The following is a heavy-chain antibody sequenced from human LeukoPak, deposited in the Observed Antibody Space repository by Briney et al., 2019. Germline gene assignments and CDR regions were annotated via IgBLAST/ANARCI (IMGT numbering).Heavy chain of an antibody. CDR2: IRYDGSNK. CDR3: AKDGLPSRDYGSGIDY. Sequence: GGSLRLSCAASGFTFSSYGMHWVRQAPGKGLEWVAFIRYDGSNKYYADSVKGRFTISRDNSKNTLYLQMNSLRAEDTAVYYCAKDGLPSRDYGSGIDYWGQGTLVTVSS. CDR1: GFTFSSYG. D-gene: IGHD3-10*01. J-gene: IGHJ4*02. V-gene: IGHV3-30*02.